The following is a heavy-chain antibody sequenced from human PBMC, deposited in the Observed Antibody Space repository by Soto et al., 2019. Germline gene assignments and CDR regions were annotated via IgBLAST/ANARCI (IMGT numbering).Heavy chain of an antibody. D-gene: IGHD2-15*01. Sequence: QVQLAQSGAEVKKPGASVKVSCKASGYTFTSYDINWVRQATGQGLEWMGWMNPDSGNTGYAQKCQGRHTMTMNTSISTAYMVLSSLRSDDTAVYYCAKVILGYCSGGSCYSPYYYYYMDVWGKGTTVTVSS. J-gene: IGHJ6*03. V-gene: IGHV1-8*01. CDR2: MNPDSGNT. CDR1: GYTFTSYD. CDR3: AKVILGYCSGGSCYSPYYYYYMDV.